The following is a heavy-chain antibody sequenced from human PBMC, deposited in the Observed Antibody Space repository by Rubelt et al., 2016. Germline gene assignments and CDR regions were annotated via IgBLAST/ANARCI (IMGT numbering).Heavy chain of an antibody. D-gene: IGHD3-3*01. CDR2: INPSGGST. Sequence: QVQLVQSGAEVKKPGASVKVSCKSSGYTFTSYYMHWVRQAPGQGLEWMGIINPSGGSTSYAQKFQGRGTITADESTSTAYMELSSLRSEDTAVYYCATIGLEWLLEDYWGQGTLVTVSS. CDR1: GYTFTSYY. CDR3: ATIGLEWLLEDY. V-gene: IGHV1-46*01. J-gene: IGHJ4*02.